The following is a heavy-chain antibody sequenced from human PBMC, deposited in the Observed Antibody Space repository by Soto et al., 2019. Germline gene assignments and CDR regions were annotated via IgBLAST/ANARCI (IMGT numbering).Heavy chain of an antibody. V-gene: IGHV4-30-2*01. CDR2: IHHGGTP. CDR3: ARVAYSGFESFFDS. CDR1: GASISSGDYS. D-gene: IGHD5-12*01. J-gene: IGHJ4*02. Sequence: SETLSLTCAVSGASISSGDYSWSWVRQPPGKGLEWIGHIHHGGTPYYKASLKSRVTISQDRSKNQFSLSLSSVTAADTAMYFCARVAYSGFESFFDSWGQGILVTVSS.